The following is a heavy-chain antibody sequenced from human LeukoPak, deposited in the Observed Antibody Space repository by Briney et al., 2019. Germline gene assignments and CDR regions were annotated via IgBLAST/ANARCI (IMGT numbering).Heavy chain of an antibody. Sequence: ASVKVSCKASGYTFTSYCMHWVRQAPGQGLEWMGIINPSGGSTSYAQKFQGRVTMTRDTSTSTVYMELSSLRSEDTAVYYCARGGFIREPENSIDYWGQGTLVTVSS. V-gene: IGHV1-46*03. J-gene: IGHJ4*02. CDR2: INPSGGST. CDR3: ARGGFIREPENSIDY. CDR1: GYTFTSYC. D-gene: IGHD1-14*01.